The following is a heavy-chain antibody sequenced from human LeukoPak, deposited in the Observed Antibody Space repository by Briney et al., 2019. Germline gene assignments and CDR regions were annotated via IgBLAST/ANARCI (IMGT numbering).Heavy chain of an antibody. Sequence: SETLSLTCTVSGGSISSYYWSWIRQPSGKGLEWIGYIYYSGSTNYNPSLKSRVTISVDTSKNQFSLKLSSVTAADTAVYYCASLNWNDRDYWGQGTLVTVSS. V-gene: IGHV4-59*01. CDR3: ASLNWNDRDY. CDR1: GGSISSYY. D-gene: IGHD1-1*01. J-gene: IGHJ4*02. CDR2: IYYSGST.